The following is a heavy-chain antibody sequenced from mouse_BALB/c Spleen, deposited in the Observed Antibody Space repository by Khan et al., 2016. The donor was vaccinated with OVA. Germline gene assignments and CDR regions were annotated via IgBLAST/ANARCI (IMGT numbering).Heavy chain of an antibody. CDR2: IEPANGNT. V-gene: IGHV14-3*02. CDR3: ARINA. Sequence: IQLVQSGAELVKPSASVKLSCTVSGFNIKDTYTHWVKQRLEQGLVWSGRIEPANGNTKYDPKFQGKATITGDTSSNTAYLQLSSVTSEDTAAYYGARINAWGQGTSVTVSS. CDR1: GFNIKDTY. J-gene: IGHJ4*01.